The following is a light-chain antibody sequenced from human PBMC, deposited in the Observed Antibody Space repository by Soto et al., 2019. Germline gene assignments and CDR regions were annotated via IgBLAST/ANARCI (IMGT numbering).Light chain of an antibody. V-gene: IGKV1-39*01. Sequence: EIQMAESPSSLSASVVEIGTITCRASQSISSYLNWYQQKPGNAPTPLIYAASSLQSGVPSRFSGSGSGTDFTLTTSSLQPEDFATYYCQQSYSTLPLTFGGGTKVDI. CDR1: QSISSY. CDR2: AAS. J-gene: IGKJ4*01. CDR3: QQSYSTLPLT.